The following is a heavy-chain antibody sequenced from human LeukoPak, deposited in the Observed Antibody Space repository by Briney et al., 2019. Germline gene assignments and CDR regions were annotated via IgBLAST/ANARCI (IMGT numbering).Heavy chain of an antibody. V-gene: IGHV4-59*01. D-gene: IGHD3-9*01. CDR1: GGSISSYY. Sequence: SETLSLTCTVSGGSISSYYWSWIRQPPGKGLEWIGYIYYSGSTNYNPSLKSRVTISVDTSKNQFSLKLSSVTAADTAVYYCARGPDYDILTGYSKYYFDYWGQGTLVTVSS. CDR2: IYYSGST. J-gene: IGHJ4*02. CDR3: ARGPDYDILTGYSKYYFDY.